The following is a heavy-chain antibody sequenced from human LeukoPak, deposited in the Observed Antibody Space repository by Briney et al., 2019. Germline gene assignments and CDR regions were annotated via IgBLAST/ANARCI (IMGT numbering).Heavy chain of an antibody. D-gene: IGHD4-17*01. Sequence: ASVKVSCKASGYTFTGYYMHWVRQAPGQGLEWMGWINPNSGGTNYAQKLQGRVTMTTDTSTSTAYMELRSLRSDDTAVYYCARERLDYVVPRPDYWGQGTLVTVSS. V-gene: IGHV1-2*02. J-gene: IGHJ4*02. CDR3: ARERLDYVVPRPDY. CDR2: INPNSGGT. CDR1: GYTFTGYY.